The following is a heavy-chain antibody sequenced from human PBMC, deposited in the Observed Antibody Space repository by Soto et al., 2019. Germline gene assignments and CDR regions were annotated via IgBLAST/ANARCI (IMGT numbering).Heavy chain of an antibody. V-gene: IGHV4-4*07. Sequence: SETLSLTCTVSGGSISSYYWSWIRQPAGKGLEWIGRIYTSGSTNYNPSLKSRVTMSVDTSKNQFSLKLSSVTAADTAVYYCARACSSNNCYDVFDYLGQGTLVTVSS. D-gene: IGHD2-2*01. CDR1: GGSISSYY. CDR2: IYTSGST. J-gene: IGHJ4*02. CDR3: ARACSSNNCYDVFDY.